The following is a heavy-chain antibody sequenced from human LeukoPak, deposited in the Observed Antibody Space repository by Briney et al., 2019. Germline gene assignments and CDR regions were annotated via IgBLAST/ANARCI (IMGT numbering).Heavy chain of an antibody. Sequence: SETLSLTCTVSGVSIRGDTYYWGWIRQPPGKGLEWIGNYHIGNTYYNPSLKSRVTISEDASKNQFSLRVNSVTAADTAVYYCARLWDSTGLYFYYYMDVWGEGTTVTVSS. CDR3: ARLWDSTGLYFYYYMDV. V-gene: IGHV4-39*01. CDR1: GVSIRGDTYY. J-gene: IGHJ6*03. D-gene: IGHD6-19*01. CDR2: YHIGNT.